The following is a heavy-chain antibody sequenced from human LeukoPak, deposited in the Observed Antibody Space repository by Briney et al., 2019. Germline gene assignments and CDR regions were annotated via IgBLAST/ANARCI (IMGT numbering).Heavy chain of an antibody. D-gene: IGHD5-12*01. J-gene: IGHJ4*02. V-gene: IGHV6-1*01. CDR1: GDSVSSNSAA. CDR3: ARVINRYGGYGHFDY. CDR2: TYYRSKWYN. Sequence: SQTLSLTCAISGDSVSSNSAAWNWIRQSPSSGLEWLGRTYYRSKWYNDYAVSVKSRITINPDTSKNQFSLQLNSVTREDTAVYYCARVINRYGGYGHFDYWGQGTLVTVSS.